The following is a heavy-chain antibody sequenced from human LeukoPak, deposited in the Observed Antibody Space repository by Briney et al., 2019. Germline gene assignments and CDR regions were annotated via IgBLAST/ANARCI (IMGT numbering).Heavy chain of an antibody. CDR3: ARQYTYASNWFDP. CDR1: GGSIGSYY. J-gene: IGHJ5*02. Sequence: SETLSLTCTVSGGSIGSYYWSWIRQPPGKGLEWIGYIYNTGTTKYNPSLKSRVTILVDTSKNQFSLKLTSVTAADTAVHYCARQYTYASNWFDPWGRGTLVTVSS. CDR2: IYNTGTT. D-gene: IGHD5-18*01. V-gene: IGHV4-59*01.